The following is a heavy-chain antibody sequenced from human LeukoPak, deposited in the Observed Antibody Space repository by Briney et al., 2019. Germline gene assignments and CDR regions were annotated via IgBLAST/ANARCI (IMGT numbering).Heavy chain of an antibody. CDR3: ARGGRGAAMNV. CDR2: INHSGST. V-gene: IGHV4-34*01. J-gene: IGHJ4*02. Sequence: KTSETLSLTCAVYGGSFSGYYWSWIRQPPGKGLEWIGEINHSGSTNYNPSLKSRVTISVDTSKNQFSLKLSSVTAAGTAVYYCARGGRGAAMNVWGQGTLVTVSS. CDR1: GGSFSGYY. D-gene: IGHD2-2*01.